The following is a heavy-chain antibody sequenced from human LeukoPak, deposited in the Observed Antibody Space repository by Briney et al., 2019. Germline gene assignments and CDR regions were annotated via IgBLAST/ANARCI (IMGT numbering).Heavy chain of an antibody. D-gene: IGHD3-3*01. Sequence: ASVKVSCKASGYTFTSYGISWVRQAPGQGLEWMGWISAYNGNTNYAQKLQGRVTMTTDTSTSTAYMELRSLRSDDTAVYYCARDLQLTQYDSWSGYFDWGQGTLVTVSS. CDR1: GYTFTSYG. CDR2: ISAYNGNT. J-gene: IGHJ4*02. CDR3: ARDLQLTQYDSWSGYFD. V-gene: IGHV1-18*01.